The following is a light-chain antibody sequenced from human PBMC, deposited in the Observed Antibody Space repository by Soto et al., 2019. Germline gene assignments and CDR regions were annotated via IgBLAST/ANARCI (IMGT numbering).Light chain of an antibody. Sequence: QSVLTQPPSASGSAGQSVTISCTGTSTDVGGYNYVSWYQQHPGKAPKLMIYEVSNRPSGVPDRFSGSKSGNTASLTVSGLQAEDEADYYCSSYAGNNIHYVFGTGTKVTVL. CDR1: STDVGGYNY. CDR2: EVS. CDR3: SSYAGNNIHYV. V-gene: IGLV2-8*01. J-gene: IGLJ1*01.